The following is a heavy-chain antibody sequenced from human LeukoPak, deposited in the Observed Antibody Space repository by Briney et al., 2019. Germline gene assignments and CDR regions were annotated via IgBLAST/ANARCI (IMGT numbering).Heavy chain of an antibody. CDR3: ARDPRGPTGYDSSGRDSFDY. V-gene: IGHV3-30*04. D-gene: IGHD3-22*01. CDR2: ISYDGSNE. J-gene: IGHJ4*02. Sequence: GRSLRLSCAASGFTFSSYVMHWVRQAPGKGLEWVAIISYDGSNEYYADSVKGRFTISRDNSKNTLYLQMNGLRAEDTAVYYCARDPRGPTGYDSSGRDSFDYWGQGTLVTVSS. CDR1: GFTFSSYV.